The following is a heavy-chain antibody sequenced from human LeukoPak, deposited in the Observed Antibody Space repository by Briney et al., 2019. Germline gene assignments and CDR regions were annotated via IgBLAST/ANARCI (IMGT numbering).Heavy chain of an antibody. Sequence: GGSLRLSCAASGITFSNYAMSWVRQAPGKGLEWASTISNSDFSTYYADSVKGRFTISRDNSENTLYLQMNSLRAEDTALYYCAKATGYLLWGQGTLVTVSS. J-gene: IGHJ4*02. V-gene: IGHV3-23*01. CDR1: GITFSNYA. CDR3: AKATGYLL. CDR2: ISNSDFST. D-gene: IGHD5-18*01.